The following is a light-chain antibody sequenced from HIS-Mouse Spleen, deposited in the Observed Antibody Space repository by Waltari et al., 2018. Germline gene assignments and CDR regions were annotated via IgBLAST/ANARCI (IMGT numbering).Light chain of an antibody. V-gene: IGLV2-11*01. CDR3: CSYAGSYTV. J-gene: IGLJ2*01. Sequence: QSALTQPRSVSGSPGQSVTISCTGTSSAVGGYTYVSWYQQHQGKAPKLMIYDVSKRPSGVPDRFSGSKSGNTASLTISGLQAEDEADYYCCSYAGSYTVFGGGTKLTVL. CDR1: SSAVGGYTY. CDR2: DVS.